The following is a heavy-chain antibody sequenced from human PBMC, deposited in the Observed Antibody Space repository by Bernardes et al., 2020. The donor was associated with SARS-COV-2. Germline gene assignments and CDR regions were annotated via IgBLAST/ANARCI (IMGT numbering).Heavy chain of an antibody. Sequence: ASVKVSCKASGYTFTDYYIHWVRQAPGQGLEWMGRINPNSGGTNSAQKFQGRVTMTRDTSITTAYMELNRLTSDDTAIYYCARSYNSIFSAFEIFSAFEIWCQGTMVTVSS. CDR3: ARSYNSIFSAFEIFSAFEI. CDR2: INPNSGGT. CDR1: GYTFTDYY. V-gene: IGHV1-2*06. J-gene: IGHJ3*02. D-gene: IGHD3-3*02.